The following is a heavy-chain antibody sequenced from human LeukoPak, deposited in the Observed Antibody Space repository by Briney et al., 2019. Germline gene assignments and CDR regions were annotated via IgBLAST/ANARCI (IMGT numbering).Heavy chain of an antibody. D-gene: IGHD6-19*01. Sequence: PSETLSLTCTVSGGSISRYYWSWIRQPPGKGLEWIGYIYYSGTTNYNPSLESRVTISIDTSENQFSLRLSSVTAADTAVYYCARAAYSSGWFGYWGQGTLVTVSS. V-gene: IGHV4-59*01. CDR3: ARAAYSSGWFGY. CDR1: GGSISRYY. J-gene: IGHJ5*01. CDR2: IYYSGTT.